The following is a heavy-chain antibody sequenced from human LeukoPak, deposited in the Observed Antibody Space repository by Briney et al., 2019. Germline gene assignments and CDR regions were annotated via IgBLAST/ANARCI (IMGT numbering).Heavy chain of an antibody. J-gene: IGHJ6*03. CDR2: IYASGST. CDR3: ARDGGGEGYNSYYYWYMDV. CDR1: GASISSGGYY. D-gene: IGHD5-24*01. V-gene: IGHV4-61*02. Sequence: PSETLSLTCTVSGASISSGGYYWSWIRQPAGKGLEWIGRIYASGSTNYNPSLKSRVTISIDTSKNQFSLKLSSVTAADTAVYYCARDGGGEGYNSYYYWYMDVWGKGTTVTISS.